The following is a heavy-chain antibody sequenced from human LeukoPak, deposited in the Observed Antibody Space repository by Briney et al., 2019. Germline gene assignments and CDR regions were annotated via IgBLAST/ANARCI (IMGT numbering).Heavy chain of an antibody. J-gene: IGHJ4*02. CDR1: GFTFSSYG. CDR2: ISYDGSNK. V-gene: IGHV3-30*18. CDR3: AKTVSSGYPYFDY. D-gene: IGHD3-22*01. Sequence: GGSLRLSCAASGFTFSSYGMHWVRQAPGKGLEWVAVISYDGSNKYYADSVKGRFTISRDNSKNTLYLQMNSPRAEDTAVYYCAKTVSSGYPYFDYWGQGTLVTVSS.